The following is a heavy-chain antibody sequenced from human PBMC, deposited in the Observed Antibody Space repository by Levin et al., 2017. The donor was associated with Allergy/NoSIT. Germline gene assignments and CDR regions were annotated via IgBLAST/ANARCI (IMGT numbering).Heavy chain of an antibody. CDR3: ARGRRCTNGVCLITSSGYYFDY. CDR2: IYYSGST. V-gene: IGHV4-31*03. J-gene: IGHJ4*02. CDR1: GGSISSGGYY. D-gene: IGHD2-8*01. Sequence: LRLSCTVSGGSISSGGYYWSWIRQHPGKGLEWIGYIYYSGSTYYNPSLKSRVTISVDTSKNQFSLKLSSVTAADTAVYYCARGRRCTNGVCLITSSGYYFDYWGQGTLVTVSS.